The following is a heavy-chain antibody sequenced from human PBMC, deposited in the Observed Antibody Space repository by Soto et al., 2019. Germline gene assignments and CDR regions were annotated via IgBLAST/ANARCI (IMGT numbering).Heavy chain of an antibody. V-gene: IGHV3-53*01. CDR2: IYSGGGT. Sequence: GGSLRLSCAAPGFTVSRNYMSWVRQAPGKGLEWVSVIYSGGGTYYADSVKGRFTISRDNSKNTLYLQMNSRRAEDTAVYYCARGSYYSGWVWGQGTLVTVSS. CDR1: GFTVSRNY. CDR3: ARGSYYSGWV. J-gene: IGHJ4*02. D-gene: IGHD6-19*01.